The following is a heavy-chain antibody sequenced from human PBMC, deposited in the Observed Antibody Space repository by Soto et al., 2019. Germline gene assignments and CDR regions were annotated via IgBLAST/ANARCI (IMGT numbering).Heavy chain of an antibody. D-gene: IGHD3-9*01. Sequence: QVQLVQSGAEVKKPGASVKVSCKASGYTFTSYGISWARQAPGHGLEWMGWISAYNSNTNYAQKLQGRVTMTTDTSTSTAYMELRSLRSDDTAVYYCARSMDDILTGYSPDYWGQGTLVTVSS. J-gene: IGHJ4*02. CDR1: GYTFTSYG. CDR2: ISAYNSNT. V-gene: IGHV1-18*01. CDR3: ARSMDDILTGYSPDY.